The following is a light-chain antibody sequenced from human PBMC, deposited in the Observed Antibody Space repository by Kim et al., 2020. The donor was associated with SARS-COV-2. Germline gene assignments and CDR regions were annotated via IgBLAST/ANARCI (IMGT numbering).Light chain of an antibody. J-gene: IGKJ1*01. CDR1: HSIVTW. CDR2: KAS. Sequence: STLSASVGDRVTITCRATHSIVTWLAWYQQKPGKAPKLLIYKASSLESGVPSRFSGSGSGTEFTLTISSLQPDDFATYYCQHLGTFGQGTKVDIK. CDR3: QHLGT. V-gene: IGKV1-5*03.